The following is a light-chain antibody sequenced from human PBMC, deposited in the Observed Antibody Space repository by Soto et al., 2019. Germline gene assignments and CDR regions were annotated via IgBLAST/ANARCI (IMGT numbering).Light chain of an antibody. Sequence: EIVLTQSPGTLSLSPGERATLSCRASQSVSSSYLAWYQQKPGQAPRLLIYGASSRATDIPDRFSGSGSGTDLTLTIRRLEPEDFAVYYCQQYVRSPWTFGQGTKVEIK. J-gene: IGKJ1*01. CDR3: QQYVRSPWT. CDR2: GAS. V-gene: IGKV3-20*01. CDR1: QSVSSSY.